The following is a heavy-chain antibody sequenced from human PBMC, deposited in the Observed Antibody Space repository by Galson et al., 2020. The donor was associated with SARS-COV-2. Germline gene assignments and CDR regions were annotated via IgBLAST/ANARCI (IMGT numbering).Heavy chain of an antibody. D-gene: IGHD3-22*01. J-gene: IGHJ5*02. CDR3: ARQRGRYYDSSGYYPNWFDP. V-gene: IGHV4-38-2*01. Sequence: SETLSLTCAVSGYSISSGYYWGWIRQPPGKGLEWIGSIYHSGSTYYNPSLKSRVTISVDTSKNQFSLKLSSVTAADTAVYYCARQRGRYYDSSGYYPNWFDPWGQGTLVTVSS. CDR1: GYSISSGYY. CDR2: IYHSGST.